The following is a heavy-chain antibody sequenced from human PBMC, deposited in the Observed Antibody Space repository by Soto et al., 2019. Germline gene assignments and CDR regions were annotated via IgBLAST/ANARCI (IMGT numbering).Heavy chain of an antibody. CDR2: IYYSGNT. CDR1: GVSISTYY. Sequence: QVQLQESGPGLVKPSETLSLTCTVSGVSISTYYWSWIRQPPGKGLEWIGFIYYSGNTKFNPSLESLVTISADASKTHCSLELRSVTAADTAVYYCARDPVGSLRRFDPWGQRTLVTVSS. J-gene: IGHJ5*02. V-gene: IGHV4-59*01. D-gene: IGHD2-15*01. CDR3: ARDPVGSLRRFDP.